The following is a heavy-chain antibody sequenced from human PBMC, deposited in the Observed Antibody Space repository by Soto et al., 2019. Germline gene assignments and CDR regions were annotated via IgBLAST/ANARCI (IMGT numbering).Heavy chain of an antibody. Sequence: PSETLSLTCTVHGDSIGSSYWSWIRQSPGKGLVCIGYIYYTGSTNFNPSLKGRVTLSVDTSNMQFSLKLTSVTAADMAVFFCARLFPYYDFLTGSQMFAFDIWGQGTMVT. CDR3: ARLFPYYDFLTGSQMFAFDI. D-gene: IGHD3-9*01. CDR1: GDSIGSSY. CDR2: IYYTGST. J-gene: IGHJ3*02. V-gene: IGHV4-59*01.